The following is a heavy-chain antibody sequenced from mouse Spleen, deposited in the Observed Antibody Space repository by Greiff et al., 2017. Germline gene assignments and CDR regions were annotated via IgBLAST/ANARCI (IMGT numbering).Heavy chain of an antibody. CDR3: ARGYDGAWFAY. D-gene: IGHD2-14*01. V-gene: IGHV7-3*02. CDR1: GFTFTDYY. CDR2: IRNKANGYTT. J-gene: IGHJ3*01. Sequence: EVHLVESGGGLVQPGGSLRLSCATSGFTFTDYYMSWVRQPPGKALEWLGFIRNKANGYTTEYSASVKGRFTISRDNSQSILYLQMNTLRAEDSATYYCARGYDGAWFAYWGQGTLVTVSA.